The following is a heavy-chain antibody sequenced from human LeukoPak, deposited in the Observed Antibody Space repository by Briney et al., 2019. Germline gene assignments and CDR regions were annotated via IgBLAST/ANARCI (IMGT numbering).Heavy chain of an antibody. CDR2: IIPIFGTA. D-gene: IGHD6-13*01. CDR3: ASVGAAAGPFDY. J-gene: IGHJ4*02. Sequence: SVKVSCKASGGTFSSYAISWVRQAPGQGLEWMGGIIPIFGTANYAQKFQGSVTITADESTSTAYMELSSLRSEDTAVYYCASVGAAAGPFDYWGQGTLVTVSS. V-gene: IGHV1-69*13. CDR1: GGTFSSYA.